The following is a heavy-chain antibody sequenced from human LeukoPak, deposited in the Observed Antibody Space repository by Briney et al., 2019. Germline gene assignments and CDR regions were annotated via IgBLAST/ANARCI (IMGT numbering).Heavy chain of an antibody. CDR1: GYTFNSYG. CDR2: MNPNSGNT. D-gene: IGHD3-3*01. V-gene: IGHV1-8*01. Sequence: ASVKVSCKAPGYTFNSYGINWVRQATGQGLEWMGWMNPNSGNTGYAQKFQGRVTMTRNTSISTAYMELSSLRSEDTAVYYCARAFTYYDFWSGYSYYYGMDVWGQGTTVTVSS. CDR3: ARAFTYYDFWSGYSYYYGMDV. J-gene: IGHJ6*02.